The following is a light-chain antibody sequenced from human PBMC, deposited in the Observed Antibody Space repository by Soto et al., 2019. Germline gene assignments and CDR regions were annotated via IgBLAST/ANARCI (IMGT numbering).Light chain of an antibody. V-gene: IGKV1-39*01. J-gene: IGKJ1*01. CDR2: AAS. CDR1: QNIGNY. CDR3: QQTHTSPRT. Sequence: DIQLTQSPSSLSASIGDSITVTCRASQNIGNYLNWFQQKPGRAPKLLIYAASTLQGGAPSRFSGSGSGTDFSLTISSLKLEDFVTYYCQQTHTSPRTFGQGTRVEI.